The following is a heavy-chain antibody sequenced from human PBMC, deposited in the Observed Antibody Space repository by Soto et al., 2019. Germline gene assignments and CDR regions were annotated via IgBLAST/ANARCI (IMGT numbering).Heavy chain of an antibody. J-gene: IGHJ4*02. Sequence: ASVKVSCKASGYTFTSYGISWVRQAPGQGLEWMGWISAYNGNTNYAQKLQGRVTMTTDTSTSTAYMELRSLRSDDTAVYYCARDMYCDILTPRQWLVPPGYWGQGTLVTVSS. D-gene: IGHD3-9*01. CDR2: ISAYNGNT. CDR3: ARDMYCDILTPRQWLVPPGY. V-gene: IGHV1-18*04. CDR1: GYTFTSYG.